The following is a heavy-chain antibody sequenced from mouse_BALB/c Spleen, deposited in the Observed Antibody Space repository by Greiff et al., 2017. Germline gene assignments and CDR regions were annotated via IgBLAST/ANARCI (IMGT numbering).Heavy chain of an antibody. D-gene: IGHD2-14*01. Sequence: EVKLVESGGGLVKPGGSLKLSCAASGFTFSDYYMYWVRQTPEKRLEWVATISDGGSYTYYPDSVKGRFTISRDNAKNNLYLQMSSLKSEDTAMYYCARDREYDVDRFAYWGQGTLVTVSA. J-gene: IGHJ3*01. CDR3: ARDREYDVDRFAY. CDR2: ISDGGSYT. CDR1: GFTFSDYY. V-gene: IGHV5-4*02.